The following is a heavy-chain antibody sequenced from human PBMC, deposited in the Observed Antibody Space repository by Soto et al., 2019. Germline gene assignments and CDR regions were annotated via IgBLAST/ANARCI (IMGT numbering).Heavy chain of an antibody. D-gene: IGHD1-26*01. CDR3: AKSEATGLDY. J-gene: IGHJ4*02. V-gene: IGHV4-4*02. Sequence: QVQLQESGPGLVKPSGTLSLTCTVSGGPMISSNWWNWVRQSQGKGLEWIGEAHHSGRTNYNPSLKSRVTISVDNYKNHFSLKFTSVTAADTAVYYCAKSEATGLDYWGQGTLVTVSS. CDR1: GGPMISSNW. CDR2: AHHSGRT.